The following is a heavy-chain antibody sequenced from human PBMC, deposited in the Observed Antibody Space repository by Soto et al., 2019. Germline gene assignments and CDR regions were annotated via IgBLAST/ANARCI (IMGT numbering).Heavy chain of an antibody. V-gene: IGHV3-48*01. Sequence: EVQLVESGGGLVQPGGSLRLSCAASGFTFSSYSINWVRQAPGKGLEWISYISSSSRTIYYADSVKGRFTISRDNAKNSMYLQMNSLRAEDTAVYYCARDGYGDYLFDFWGQGTLVTVSS. CDR1: GFTFSSYS. D-gene: IGHD4-17*01. CDR3: ARDGYGDYLFDF. J-gene: IGHJ4*02. CDR2: ISSSSRTI.